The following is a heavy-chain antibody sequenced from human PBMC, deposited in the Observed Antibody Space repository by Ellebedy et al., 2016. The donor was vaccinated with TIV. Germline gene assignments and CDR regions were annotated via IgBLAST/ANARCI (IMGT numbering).Heavy chain of an antibody. Sequence: GESLKISCAASGLTFSSYWMNWVRQARGKGLVWLSRINSDGSTTSYADSVKGRFTISRDNSKNTLFLQMNSLRVEDTARYYCVRDLNWYSGYWGQGTRVIVSS. CDR2: INSDGSTT. V-gene: IGHV3-74*01. CDR3: VRDLNWYSGY. D-gene: IGHD1-7*01. CDR1: GLTFSSYW. J-gene: IGHJ4*02.